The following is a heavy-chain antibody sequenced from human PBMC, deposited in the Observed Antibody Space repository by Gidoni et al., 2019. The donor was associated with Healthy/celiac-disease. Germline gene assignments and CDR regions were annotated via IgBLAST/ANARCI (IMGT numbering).Heavy chain of an antibody. V-gene: IGHV3-30*03. Sequence: QVHLVESGGGVVQPGRSLRLSCAASGFIFSTYGVHWVRQAPGKGLGWLAVVSYDGNKKYYADSLKGRFTISRDNSKNTLYLEMNSLRVEDTAVYYCARDLVGATTLSCVPAYWGQGTLVTVSS. CDR3: ARDLVGATTLSCVPAY. CDR1: GFIFSTYG. D-gene: IGHD1-26*01. J-gene: IGHJ4*02. CDR2: VSYDGNKK.